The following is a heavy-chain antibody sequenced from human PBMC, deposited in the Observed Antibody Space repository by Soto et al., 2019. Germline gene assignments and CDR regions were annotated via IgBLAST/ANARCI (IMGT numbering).Heavy chain of an antibody. CDR1: GYSFVSYW. V-gene: IGHV5-51*01. CDR2: IYPGDSDT. J-gene: IGHJ4*02. Sequence: GESLKISCKGSGYSFVSYWIAWVRQMPGKGLEWMGIIYPGDSDTTYSPSFQGQVTISADKSITTVYLQWSSLKASDTAMYYCARTDGYEIAYWGPGTLVTVSS. CDR3: ARTDGYEIAY. D-gene: IGHD5-12*01.